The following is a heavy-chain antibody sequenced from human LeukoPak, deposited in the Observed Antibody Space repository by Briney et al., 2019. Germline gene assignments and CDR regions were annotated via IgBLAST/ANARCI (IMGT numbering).Heavy chain of an antibody. J-gene: IGHJ4*02. CDR2: ISGSGGST. D-gene: IGHD3-22*01. V-gene: IGHV3-23*01. Sequence: GGSLRLSCAASGFTFTSFAMSWVRQAPGKGLEWVSAISGSGGSTYYADSVKGRFTISRDNSKNTLYLQMNSLRAEDTAVYYCAKEGLDYYDSSGYYPYYFDYWGQGTLVTVSS. CDR3: AKEGLDYYDSSGYYPYYFDY. CDR1: GFTFTSFA.